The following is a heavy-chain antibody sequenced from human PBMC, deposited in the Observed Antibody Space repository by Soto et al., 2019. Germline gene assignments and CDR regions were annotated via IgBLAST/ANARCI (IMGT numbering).Heavy chain of an antibody. CDR2: IYHSGST. D-gene: IGHD1-1*01. Sequence: SETLSLTCAVSGGSISSSNWWGWVRQPPGKGLEWIGEIYHSGSTNYNPSLKSRVTISVDKSKNQFSLKLSSVTAADTAVYYCARGSIWRPPGQTGTSFGFDYWGQGTLVTVSS. J-gene: IGHJ4*02. V-gene: IGHV4-4*02. CDR3: ARGSIWRPPGQTGTSFGFDY. CDR1: GGSISSSNW.